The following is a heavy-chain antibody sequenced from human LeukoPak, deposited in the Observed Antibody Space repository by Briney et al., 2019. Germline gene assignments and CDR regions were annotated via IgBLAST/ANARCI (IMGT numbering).Heavy chain of an antibody. Sequence: SENLSLNSTGSGCSISSYYWSWIPQPPGQGLEWIGNIYYSGTTNYNPSLKSRVTISVATSKNQFSLKLSSVTAADAAVYYCARDTAMGLYYYGMDVWGKGTTVTVSS. J-gene: IGHJ6*04. CDR2: IYYSGTT. CDR1: GCSISSYY. CDR3: ARDTAMGLYYYGMDV. V-gene: IGHV4-59*01. D-gene: IGHD5-18*01.